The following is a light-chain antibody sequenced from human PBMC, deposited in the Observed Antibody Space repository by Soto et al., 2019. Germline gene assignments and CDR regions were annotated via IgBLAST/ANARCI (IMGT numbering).Light chain of an antibody. Sequence: QSALTQPRSVSGSPGQSVTISCTGTSSDVGGYNYVSWYQQRPGKVPKLMIYDVNKRPSGVPDRFSGSKSGNTASLTISGLHAEDEADYYCCSYAGSFSYVFGTGTKVTVL. J-gene: IGLJ1*01. CDR1: SSDVGGYNY. CDR2: DVN. CDR3: CSYAGSFSYV. V-gene: IGLV2-11*01.